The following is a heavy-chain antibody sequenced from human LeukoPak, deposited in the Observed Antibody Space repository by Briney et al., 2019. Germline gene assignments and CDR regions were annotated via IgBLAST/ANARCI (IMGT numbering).Heavy chain of an antibody. CDR1: GGSFSGYY. V-gene: IGHV4-34*01. CDR2: IYSSGST. J-gene: IGHJ4*02. Sequence: SETLSLTCAVYGGSFSGYYWSWIRQPPGKGLEWIGSIYSSGSTYYNASLQSRVTISIETSKNQISLRLNSVTAADTAIYYCAKSGGYSLIDYWGQGTLVTVSS. CDR3: AKSGGYSLIDY. D-gene: IGHD1-26*01.